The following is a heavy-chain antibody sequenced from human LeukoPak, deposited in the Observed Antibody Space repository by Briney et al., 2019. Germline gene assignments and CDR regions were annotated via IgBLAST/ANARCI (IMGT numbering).Heavy chain of an antibody. CDR2: FDPEDGET. Sequence: GASVKVSCKVSGYTLTELSMHWVRQAPGKGLEWMGGFDPEDGETIYAQKFQGRVTMTEDTSTDTAYMELSSLRSEDTAVYYCATMSKAGGYDSSHDYWGQGTLVTVSS. J-gene: IGHJ4*02. CDR1: GYTLTELS. D-gene: IGHD5-12*01. CDR3: ATMSKAGGYDSSHDY. V-gene: IGHV1-24*01.